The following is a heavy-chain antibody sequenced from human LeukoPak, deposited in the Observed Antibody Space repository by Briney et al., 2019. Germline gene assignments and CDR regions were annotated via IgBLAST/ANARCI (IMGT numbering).Heavy chain of an antibody. Sequence: PSETLSLTCAVYGGSFSGYYWSWIRQPPGKGLEWIGYIYYSGSTNYNPSLKSRVTISVDTSKNQFSLKLSSVTAADTAVYYCARGAERWLQSYFDYWGQGTLVTVSS. V-gene: IGHV4-59*01. J-gene: IGHJ4*02. CDR3: ARGAERWLQSYFDY. CDR2: IYYSGST. CDR1: GGSFSGYY. D-gene: IGHD5-24*01.